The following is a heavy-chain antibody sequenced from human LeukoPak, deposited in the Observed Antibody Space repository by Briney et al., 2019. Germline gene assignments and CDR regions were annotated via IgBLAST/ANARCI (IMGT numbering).Heavy chain of an antibody. Sequence: GGSLRLSCAASGFTFSNYAMTWDRQAPGKGLEWVSTISDSGGRTNYADSVQGRFTISRDNSKNTLYLQMNSLRAEDTAVYYCAKRPRSLLTFDYWGQGTLVTVSS. CDR1: GFTFSNYA. CDR3: AKRPRSLLTFDY. V-gene: IGHV3-23*01. CDR2: ISDSGGRT. D-gene: IGHD2-21*01. J-gene: IGHJ4*02.